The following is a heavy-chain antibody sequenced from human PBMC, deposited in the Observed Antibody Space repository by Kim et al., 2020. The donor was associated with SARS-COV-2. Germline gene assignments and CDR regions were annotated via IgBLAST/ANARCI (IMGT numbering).Heavy chain of an antibody. CDR1: GYSFTSYW. V-gene: IGHV5-51*01. CDR2: IYPGDSDT. D-gene: IGHD6-13*01. CDR3: ARQSSSWYRARHVDY. J-gene: IGHJ4*02. Sequence: GESLKISCKGSGYSFTSYWIGWVRQMPGKGLEWMGIIYPGDSDTRYSPSFQGQVTISADKSISTAYLQWSSLKASDTAMYYCARQSSSWYRARHVDYWGQGTLVTVSS.